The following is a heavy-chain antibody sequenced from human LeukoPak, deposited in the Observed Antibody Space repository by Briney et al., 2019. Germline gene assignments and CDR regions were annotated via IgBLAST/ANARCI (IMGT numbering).Heavy chain of an antibody. D-gene: IGHD1-1*01. V-gene: IGHV3-23*01. CDR2: MSGSGGSI. J-gene: IGHJ4*02. Sequence: PGGSLRLSCAASGFTFSNYAMTWVRQAPGKGLEWVSAMSGSGGSIHYADSVKGRFTISRDNSKNTLYLQMNSLRAEDAAIYYCAKDWKCVYWGQGTLVTVSS. CDR3: AKDWKCVY. CDR1: GFTFSNYA.